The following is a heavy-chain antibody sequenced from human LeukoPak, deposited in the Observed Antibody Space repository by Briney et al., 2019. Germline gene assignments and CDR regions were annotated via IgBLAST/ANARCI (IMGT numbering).Heavy chain of an antibody. CDR1: GGTFSSYA. CDR3: ARPGEEQQLATYYYYYGMDV. CDR2: IIPIFGTA. V-gene: IGHV1-69*13. Sequence: GASVKVSCKASGGTFSSYAISWVRQAPGQGLEWMGGIIPIFGTANYAQKFQGRVTITADESTSTAYMELSSLRSEDTAVYYCARPGEEQQLATYYYYYGMDVWGQGTTVTVSS. J-gene: IGHJ6*02. D-gene: IGHD6-13*01.